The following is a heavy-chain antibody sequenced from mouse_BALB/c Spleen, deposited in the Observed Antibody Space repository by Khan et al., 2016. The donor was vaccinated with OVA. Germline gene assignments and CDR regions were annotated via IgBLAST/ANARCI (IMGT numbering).Heavy chain of an antibody. CDR3: VRSGAYYRYDGYFDV. Sequence: QIQLVQSGAELARPGASVKMSCKASGYTFTSYTMHWVKQRPGQGLEWIGYINPSNGYTNYNQKFKDKATLTADKSSSTADMQLRSLTSEDSAVYYCVRSGAYYRYDGYFDVWGAGTTVTVSS. D-gene: IGHD2-14*01. CDR1: GYTFTSYT. J-gene: IGHJ1*01. CDR2: INPSNGYT. V-gene: IGHV1-4*01.